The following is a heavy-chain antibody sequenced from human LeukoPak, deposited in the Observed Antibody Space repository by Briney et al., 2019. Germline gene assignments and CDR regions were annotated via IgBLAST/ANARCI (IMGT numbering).Heavy chain of an antibody. J-gene: IGHJ4*02. CDR3: ARQASGGWYYDY. CDR2: INPNSGDT. D-gene: IGHD6-19*01. CDR1: GYTFTDYY. Sequence: ASVKVSCKASGYTFTDYYMHWVRQAPGQGLEWMGWINPNSGDTNHAQIFRGRVTLTRDTSISTAYMELSSLRSDDSAVYYCARQASGGWYYDYWGQGTLVTVSS. V-gene: IGHV1-2*02.